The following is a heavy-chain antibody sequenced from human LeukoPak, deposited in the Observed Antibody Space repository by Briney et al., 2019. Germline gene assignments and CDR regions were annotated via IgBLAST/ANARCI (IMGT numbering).Heavy chain of an antibody. CDR1: GGSFSGYY. CDR2: INHSGST. D-gene: IGHD3-22*01. CDR3: ARYLYYYDSSGYYYGEGAFDI. J-gene: IGHJ3*02. Sequence: SETLSLTCAVYGGSFSGYYWSWIRQPPGKGLEWIGEINHSGSTNYNPSLKSRVTISVDTSKNQFSLKLSSVTAADTAVYYCARYLYYYDSSGYYYGEGAFDIWGQGTMVTVSS. V-gene: IGHV4-34*01.